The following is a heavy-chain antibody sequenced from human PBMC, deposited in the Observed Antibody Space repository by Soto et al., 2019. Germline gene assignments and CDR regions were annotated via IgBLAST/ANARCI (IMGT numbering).Heavy chain of an antibody. V-gene: IGHV1-2*04. CDR2: INPNSGGT. J-gene: IGHJ6*02. Sequence: GASVKVSCKASGYTFTGYYMHWGRQAPGQGPEWMGWINPNSGGTNYAQKFQGWVTMTRDTSISTAYMELSRLRSDDTAVYYCARDRVFVWFGELLEQHDPPYYYYGMDVWGQGTTVTVSS. D-gene: IGHD3-10*01. CDR1: GYTFTGYY. CDR3: ARDRVFVWFGELLEQHDPPYYYYGMDV.